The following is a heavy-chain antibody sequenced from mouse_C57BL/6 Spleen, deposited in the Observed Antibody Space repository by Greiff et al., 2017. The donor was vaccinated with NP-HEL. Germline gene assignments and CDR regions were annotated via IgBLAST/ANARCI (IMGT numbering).Heavy chain of an antibody. CDR3: TRDPSYDGYYPAWFAY. V-gene: IGHV5-9-1*02. J-gene: IGHJ3*01. D-gene: IGHD2-3*01. Sequence: EVMLVESGEGLVKPGGSLKLSCAASGFTFSSYAMSWVRQTPEKRLEWVAYISSGGDYIYYADTVKGRFTISRDNARNTLYLQMSSLKSEDTAMYYCTRDPSYDGYYPAWFAYWGQGTLVTVSA. CDR2: ISSGGDYI. CDR1: GFTFSSYA.